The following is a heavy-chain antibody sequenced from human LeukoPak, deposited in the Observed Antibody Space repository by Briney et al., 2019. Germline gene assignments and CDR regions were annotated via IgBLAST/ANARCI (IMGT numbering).Heavy chain of an antibody. D-gene: IGHD3-22*01. CDR3: ARGPSSGYCFDY. V-gene: IGHV3-53*01. CDR1: GFTVSNNY. Sequence: PGGSLRLSCAASGFTVSNNYMSWDRQAPGKGLEWVSVIYSGGGTYYADSVKGRFTISRDNSKNTLYLQMNSLRAEDTAVYYCARGPSSGYCFDYWGQGTLVTVSS. CDR2: IYSGGGT. J-gene: IGHJ4*02.